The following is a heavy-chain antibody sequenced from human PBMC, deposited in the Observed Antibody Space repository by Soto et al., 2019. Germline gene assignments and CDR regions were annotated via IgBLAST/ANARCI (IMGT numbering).Heavy chain of an antibody. V-gene: IGHV1-2*02. J-gene: IGHJ5*02. CDR2: INPNSGGT. D-gene: IGHD3-22*01. Sequence: ASVKVSCKASGYTFTDYYMHWVRQAPGQGLEWMGWINPNSGGTNYAQRFQGRVTVTNDTSISTTYMELSSLGSDYTAVYYCARGDFDRSGNYNAGWFAPWGQGTLVTVSS. CDR3: ARGDFDRSGNYNAGWFAP. CDR1: GYTFTDYY.